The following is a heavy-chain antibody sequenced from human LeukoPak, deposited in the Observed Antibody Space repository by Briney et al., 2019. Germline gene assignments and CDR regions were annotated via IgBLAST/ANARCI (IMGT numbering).Heavy chain of an antibody. Sequence: SETLSLTCAVYGGSFSGYYWSWIRQPPGKGLEWIGEINHSGSTNYNPSLKSRVTISVDTSKNQFSLKLSSVTAADTAVYYCARRPSGWLTRWFDPWGQGTLVTVSS. CDR1: GGSFSGYY. J-gene: IGHJ5*02. CDR2: INHSGST. V-gene: IGHV4-34*01. CDR3: ARRPSGWLTRWFDP. D-gene: IGHD6-19*01.